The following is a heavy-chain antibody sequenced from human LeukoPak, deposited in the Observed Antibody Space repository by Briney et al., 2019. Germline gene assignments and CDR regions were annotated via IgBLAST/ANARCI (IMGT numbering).Heavy chain of an antibody. CDR2: ITWNGVSI. J-gene: IGHJ4*02. D-gene: IGHD1-26*01. V-gene: IGHV3-9*01. Sequence: PGGSLRLSCAASGFTFDDSALHWVRLAPGKGLEWVSGITWNGVSIGYVDSVKGRFTISRDNAKNSLFLQMNSLRPEDTALYYCVKDFFAGTGSYRFDSWGQGSMVSVSS. CDR3: VKDFFAGTGSYRFDS. CDR1: GFTFDDSA.